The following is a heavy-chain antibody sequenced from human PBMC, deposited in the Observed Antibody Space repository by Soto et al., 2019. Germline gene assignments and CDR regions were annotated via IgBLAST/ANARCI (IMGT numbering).Heavy chain of an antibody. J-gene: IGHJ2*01. CDR3: AKSIGPDYGYSNWYFDL. CDR2: LSGSGVST. CDR1: GFTFGGDA. V-gene: IGHV3-23*01. Sequence: GGSLRLSCAASGFTFGGDAMSWVRQAPGKGLEWVSGLSGSGVSTYYAASVRGRFTISRDNWKNTLFLQMNSLRAEDTAVYYCAKSIGPDYGYSNWYFDLWGRGTLVTVSS. D-gene: IGHD4-17*01.